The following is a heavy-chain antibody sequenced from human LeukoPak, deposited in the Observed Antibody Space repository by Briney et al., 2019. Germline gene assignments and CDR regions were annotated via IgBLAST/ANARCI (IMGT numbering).Heavy chain of an antibody. Sequence: GGSLRLSCAASGFTSSSYWMHWVRQAPGKGLVWVSRINSDGSSTSYADSVKGRFTISRDNAKNTLYLQMNSLRAEDTAVYYCAKDPPGAMTTVTTYPAYWGQGTLVTVSS. CDR3: AKDPPGAMTTVTTYPAY. CDR2: INSDGSST. J-gene: IGHJ4*02. D-gene: IGHD4-17*01. V-gene: IGHV3-74*01. CDR1: GFTSSSYW.